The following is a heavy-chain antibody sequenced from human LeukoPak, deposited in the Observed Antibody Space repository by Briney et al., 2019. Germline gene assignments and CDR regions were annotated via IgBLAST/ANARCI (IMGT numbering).Heavy chain of an antibody. CDR3: AKEPGGMDV. V-gene: IGHV3-7*01. D-gene: IGHD3-10*01. J-gene: IGHJ6*03. CDR1: GFTFSSYW. CDR2: IKQDGSEK. Sequence: QPGGSLRLSCAPSGFTFSSYWMSWVRQAPGKGLEWVANIKQDGSEKYYVDSVKGRFTISRDNAKNSLYLQMNSLRAEDTAVYYCAKEPGGMDVWGKGTTVTVSS.